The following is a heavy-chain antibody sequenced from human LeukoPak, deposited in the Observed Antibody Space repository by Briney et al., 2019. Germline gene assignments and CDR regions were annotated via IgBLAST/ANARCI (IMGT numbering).Heavy chain of an antibody. CDR2: IYYSGST. Sequence: PSETLSLTCTVSGGSISSYYWSWIRQPPGKGLEWIGYIYYSGSTNYNPSLKSRVTISVDTSKNQFSLRLSSVTAADTAVYYCVSGSYVSDAFDIWGQGTMVTVSS. D-gene: IGHD1-26*01. CDR1: GGSISSYY. V-gene: IGHV4-59*01. J-gene: IGHJ3*02. CDR3: VSGSYVSDAFDI.